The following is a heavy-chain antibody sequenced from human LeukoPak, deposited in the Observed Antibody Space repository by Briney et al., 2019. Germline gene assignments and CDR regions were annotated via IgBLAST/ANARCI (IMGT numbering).Heavy chain of an antibody. CDR2: VWSTGDRT. CDR3: ARDGDHYEETHFDY. CDR1: GFIFSNYG. D-gene: IGHD3-22*01. J-gene: IGHJ4*02. Sequence: PGGSLRLSCSASGFIFSNYGMHWVRQAPGKGPEWVGVVWSTGDRTYYGDSVKGRFIISRDNSKKTLYLEMNGLRAEDTAVYHCARDGDHYEETHFDYWGQGTLVTVSS. V-gene: IGHV3-33*01.